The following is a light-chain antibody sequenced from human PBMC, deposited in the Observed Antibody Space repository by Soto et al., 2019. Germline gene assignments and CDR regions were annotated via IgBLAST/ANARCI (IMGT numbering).Light chain of an antibody. CDR3: QQSFSAPRT. CDR2: SAS. Sequence: DIQMSQSPSSLSASVGDSVTITCRASETIIDYLNWYQQQPGEAPKRLIFSASSLQSGVPSRSRGSESGTHFTLTISSLQPEDFATYFCQQSFSAPRTFGQGTKLQAK. V-gene: IGKV1-39*01. CDR1: ETIIDY. J-gene: IGKJ2*01.